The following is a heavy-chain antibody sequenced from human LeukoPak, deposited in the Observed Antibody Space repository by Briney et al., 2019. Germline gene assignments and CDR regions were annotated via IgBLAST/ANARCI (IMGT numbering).Heavy chain of an antibody. J-gene: IGHJ6*03. D-gene: IGHD6-6*01. CDR1: GGSISSSSYY. Sequence: DPSETLSLACTVSGGSISSSSYYWGWIRQPPGKGLEWIGSIYYSGSTYYNPSLKSRVTISVDTSKNQFSLKLSSVTAADTAVYYCARDSAVGSSNYMDVWGKGTTVTVSS. CDR2: IYYSGST. V-gene: IGHV4-39*07. CDR3: ARDSAVGSSNYMDV.